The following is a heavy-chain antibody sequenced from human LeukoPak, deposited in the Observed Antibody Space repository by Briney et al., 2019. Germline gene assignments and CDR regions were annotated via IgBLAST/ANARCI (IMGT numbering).Heavy chain of an antibody. D-gene: IGHD3-22*01. V-gene: IGHV3-23*01. J-gene: IGHJ4*02. Sequence: QAGGSLRLSCAASGFTFSNSGIHWVRQAPGKGLEWVAGISDSGGRTNYADSVKGRFTISRDNPKNTLYLQMNSLRAEDTAVYFCAKRGVVIRVILVGFHKEAYYFDSWGQGALVTVSS. CDR1: GFTFSNSG. CDR2: ISDSGGRT. CDR3: AKRGVVIRVILVGFHKEAYYFDS.